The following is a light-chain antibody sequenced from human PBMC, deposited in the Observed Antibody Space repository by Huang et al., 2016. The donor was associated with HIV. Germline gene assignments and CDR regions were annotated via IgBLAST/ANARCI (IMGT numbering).Light chain of an antibody. V-gene: IGKV1-39*01. J-gene: IGKJ2*01. CDR3: QQSYSTPPMYT. Sequence: DIQMTQSPSSLSASVGDRVTITCRASQSISRFLNWYQQKPGKAPKLLIYAASSLQSGVPSRFSGSGSGTDFTLTITSLQPEDFATYYCQQSYSTPPMYTFGQGTKLDIK. CDR1: QSISRF. CDR2: AAS.